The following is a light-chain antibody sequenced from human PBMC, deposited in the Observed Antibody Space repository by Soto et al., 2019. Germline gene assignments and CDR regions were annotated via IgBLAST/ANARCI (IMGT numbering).Light chain of an antibody. J-gene: IGLJ3*02. CDR2: STN. CDR3: VLYMGSGIWV. CDR1: SGSVSTSYY. V-gene: IGLV8-61*01. Sequence: QAVVTQEPSFSVSPGRXVTLTCGLSSGSVSTSYYPSWYQQTPGQAPRTLIYSTNTRSSGVPDRFSGSILGNKAALTITGAQADDESDYYCVLYMGSGIWVFGGGTKLTVL.